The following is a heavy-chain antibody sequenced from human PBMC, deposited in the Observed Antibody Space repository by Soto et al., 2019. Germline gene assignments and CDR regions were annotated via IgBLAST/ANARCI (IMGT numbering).Heavy chain of an antibody. CDR2: IGAEAVST. CDR3: AKDSIDHNCIYDAFDF. J-gene: IGHJ3*01. D-gene: IGHD1-1*01. CDR1: GFIFSNYA. V-gene: IGHV3-23*01. Sequence: EVQLLASGGGLVQRGGSLRLSCTASGFIFSNYAMNWVRPGPGKGLEWVSVIGAEAVSTKCADSVKGRCTVSRDNSKNTLYLQLHSLRDDDTATYYCAKDSIDHNCIYDAFDFWGQGTMVTVSS.